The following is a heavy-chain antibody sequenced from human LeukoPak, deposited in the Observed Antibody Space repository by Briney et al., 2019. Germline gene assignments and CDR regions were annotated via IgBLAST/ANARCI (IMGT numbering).Heavy chain of an antibody. D-gene: IGHD4-17*01. J-gene: IGHJ4*02. CDR3: AREPDYGDFALPDY. Sequence: ASVKVSCKASGYTFTGYYIHWVRQAPAQGLEWMGRINPNSGGTSYAHKFQGRVTVTRDTSIPTAYMELSRLRSDDTAVYYCAREPDYGDFALPDYWGQGTLVTVSS. CDR1: GYTFTGYY. CDR2: INPNSGGT. V-gene: IGHV1-2*07.